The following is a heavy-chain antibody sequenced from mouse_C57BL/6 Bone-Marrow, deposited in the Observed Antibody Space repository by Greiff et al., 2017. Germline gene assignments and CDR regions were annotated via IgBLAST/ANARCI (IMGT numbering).Heavy chain of an antibody. J-gene: IGHJ3*01. CDR2: ISYDGSN. CDR1: GYSITSGYY. Sequence: ESGPGLVKPSQSLSLTCSVTGYSITSGYYWNWIRQFPGNKLEWMGYISYDGSNNYNPSLKNRISITRDTSKNQFFLKLNSVTTEDTATYYCARGLLWYPWFAYWGQGTLVTVSA. V-gene: IGHV3-6*01. CDR3: ARGLLWYPWFAY. D-gene: IGHD2-10*01.